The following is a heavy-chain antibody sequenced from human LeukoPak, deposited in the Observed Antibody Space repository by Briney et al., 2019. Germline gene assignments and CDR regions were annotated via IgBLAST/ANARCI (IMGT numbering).Heavy chain of an antibody. J-gene: IGHJ4*02. V-gene: IGHV3-33*01. CDR1: GFTFSSFG. CDR3: ARGNTYYFDY. D-gene: IGHD1-1*01. Sequence: GGSLRLSCAASGFTFSSFGMHWVRQAPGNGLEWVAIIWYDGSNRYYADSVKGRFTISRDNSKNTLYLQVSSLRAEDTAVYYCARGNTYYFDYWGQGTLVTVSS. CDR2: IWYDGSNR.